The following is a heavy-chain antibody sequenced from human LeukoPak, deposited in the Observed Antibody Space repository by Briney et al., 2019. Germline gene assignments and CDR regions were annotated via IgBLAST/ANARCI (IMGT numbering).Heavy chain of an antibody. CDR2: IKEGGSEK. D-gene: IGHD3-22*01. CDR3: VRDSDRRSDC. Sequence: QPGGSLRLSCAASEFILSSYWMSWVRQAPGKGLEWVASIKEGGSEKYYVDSVKVRFTISRDSAKNSLYLQMNSLRVEDTAVYYCVRDSDRRSDCWGQGTLVTVSS. CDR1: EFILSSYW. J-gene: IGHJ4*02. V-gene: IGHV3-7*05.